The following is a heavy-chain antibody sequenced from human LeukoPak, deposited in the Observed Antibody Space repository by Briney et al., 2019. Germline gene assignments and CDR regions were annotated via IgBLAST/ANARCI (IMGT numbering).Heavy chain of an antibody. Sequence: SETLSLTCTVSGGSVSSYHWTWIRQPPGKGLEWIGTIYHSGSTYYNPSLKSRVILSVDTSKNQFSLKLSSVTAADTAVYYCVRSPYYYYHMDVWGKGTSVTVSS. CDR1: GGSVSSYH. CDR2: IYHSGST. J-gene: IGHJ6*03. CDR3: VRSPYYYYHMDV. V-gene: IGHV4-59*08.